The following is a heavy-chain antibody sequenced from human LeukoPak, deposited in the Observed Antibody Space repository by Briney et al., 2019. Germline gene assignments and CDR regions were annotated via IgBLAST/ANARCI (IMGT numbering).Heavy chain of an antibody. CDR1: GGSISSYY. J-gene: IGHJ4*02. CDR3: ARDVAARHSLFDY. V-gene: IGHV4-59*01. CDR2: IYYSGST. D-gene: IGHD6-6*01. Sequence: SETLSLTCTVSGGSISSYYWSWIRQPPGKGLEWIGYIYYSGSTNYNPSLKSRVTLSVDTSKNQFSLKLSSVTAADTAVYYCARDVAARHSLFDYWGQGTLVTVSS.